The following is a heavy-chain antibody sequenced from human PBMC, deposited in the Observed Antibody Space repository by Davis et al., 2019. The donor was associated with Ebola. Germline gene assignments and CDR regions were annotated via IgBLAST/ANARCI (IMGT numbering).Heavy chain of an antibody. J-gene: IGHJ3*02. V-gene: IGHV4-39*07. CDR1: GGSISSSSYY. Sequence: SETLSLTCTVSGGSISSSSYYWGWIRQPPGKGLEWIGSIYYSGSTYYNPSLKSRVTISVDTSKNQFSLKLSSVTAADTAVYYCARAISGYTSGWSGAFDIWGQGTMVTVSS. CDR3: ARAISGYTSGWSGAFDI. D-gene: IGHD6-19*01. CDR2: IYYSGST.